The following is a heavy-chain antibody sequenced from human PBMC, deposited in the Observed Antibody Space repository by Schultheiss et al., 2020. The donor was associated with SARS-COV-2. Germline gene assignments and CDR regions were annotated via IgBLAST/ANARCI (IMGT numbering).Heavy chain of an antibody. CDR1: GGSFSGYY. Sequence: SETLSLTCAVYGGSFSGYYWTWIRQPAGKGLEWIGRVYASGSFKYNPSLKSRVTLSVDTSKNQFSLQLTSVTAADTAVYYCARGFWGDWFDPWGQGTLVTVSS. CDR3: ARGFWGDWFDP. D-gene: IGHD3-16*01. CDR2: VYASGSF. J-gene: IGHJ5*02. V-gene: IGHV4-59*10.